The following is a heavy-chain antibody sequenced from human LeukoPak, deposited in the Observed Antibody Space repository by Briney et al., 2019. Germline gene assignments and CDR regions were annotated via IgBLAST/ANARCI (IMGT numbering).Heavy chain of an antibody. Sequence: PSETLSLTCTVSGGSISSYYWSWIRQPPGKGLEWIGYIYYSGSTNYNPSLKSRVTISVDTSKNQFSLKLSSVTAADTAVYYCSRGSDTYKSGVDWGQGTLVTVSS. V-gene: IGHV4-59*12. J-gene: IGHJ4*02. CDR2: IYYSGST. D-gene: IGHD1-26*01. CDR1: GGSISSYY. CDR3: SRGSDTYKSGVD.